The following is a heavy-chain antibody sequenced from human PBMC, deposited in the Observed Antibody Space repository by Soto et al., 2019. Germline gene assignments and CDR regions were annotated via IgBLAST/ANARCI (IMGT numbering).Heavy chain of an antibody. CDR1: GGSFSCYY. CDR2: INHSGST. D-gene: IGHD3-9*01. Sequence: PSETLSLTCAVYGGSFSCYYWSWIRQPPGKGLEWIGEINHSGSTNYNPSLKSRVTISVDTSKNQFSLKLSSVTAADTAVYYCASGRRYYDILTGYYNQFYFDYWGQGTLVTVSS. CDR3: ASGRRYYDILTGYYNQFYFDY. J-gene: IGHJ4*02. V-gene: IGHV4-34*01.